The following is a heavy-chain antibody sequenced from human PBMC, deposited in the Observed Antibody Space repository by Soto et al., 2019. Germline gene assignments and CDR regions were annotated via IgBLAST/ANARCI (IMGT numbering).Heavy chain of an antibody. CDR2: IYYSGST. D-gene: IGHD6-13*01. CDR3: ARLGAWFDP. V-gene: IGHV4-39*01. J-gene: IGHJ5*02. Sequence: SETLSLTCTVSGGSISSSSYYWGWIRQPPGKGLEWIGSIYYSGSTYYNPSLKSRVTISVDTSKNQFSLKLSSVTAADTAVYYCARLGAWFDPWGLVTLVSVS. CDR1: GGSISSSSYY.